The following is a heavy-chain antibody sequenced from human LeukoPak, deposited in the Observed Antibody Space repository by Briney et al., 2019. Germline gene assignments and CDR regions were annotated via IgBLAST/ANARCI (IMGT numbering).Heavy chain of an antibody. J-gene: IGHJ4*02. CDR3: ARGPMVRVVKVIDY. Sequence: PSETLSFTCTVSGGSISSFHWSWIRQPPGKGREGIGYIYYSGSTNYNPSLESRVTISIDTSKNQFSLKLSSVTAADTAVYYCARGPMVRVVKVIDYWGQGTLVTVSS. CDR2: IYYSGST. CDR1: GGSISSFH. V-gene: IGHV4-59*01. D-gene: IGHD3-10*01.